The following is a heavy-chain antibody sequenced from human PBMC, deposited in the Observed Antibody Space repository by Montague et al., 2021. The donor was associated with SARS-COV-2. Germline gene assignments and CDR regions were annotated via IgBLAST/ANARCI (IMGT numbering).Heavy chain of an antibody. J-gene: IGHJ6*02. CDR3: ARGPLVGGYDPDGMDV. D-gene: IGHD5-12*01. CDR1: VGCSSSSSYY. V-gene: IGHV4-39*07. Sequence: SETLSLTCTGYVGCSSSSSYYRGWIRHPPGTVLEWIGSIYYSWSTYYNPSLKSRVTISVDTSKNQFSLKLSSVTAADTAVYYCARGPLVGGYDPDGMDVWGQGTTVAVSS. CDR2: IYYSWST.